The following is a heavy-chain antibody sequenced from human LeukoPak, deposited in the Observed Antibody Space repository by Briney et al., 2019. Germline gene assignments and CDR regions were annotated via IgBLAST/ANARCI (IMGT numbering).Heavy chain of an antibody. CDR1: GFTFSSYW. CDR3: ARDVGAYYYGSGSYYSQGTFDY. J-gene: IGHJ4*02. Sequence: PGGSLRLSCAASGFTFSSYWMHWVRQAPGKGLVWVSRINSDGSSTSYADSVKGRFTISRDNAKNSLYLQMNSLRAEDTAVYYCARDVGAYYYGSGSYYSQGTFDYWGQGTLVTVSS. D-gene: IGHD3-10*01. CDR2: INSDGSST. V-gene: IGHV3-74*01.